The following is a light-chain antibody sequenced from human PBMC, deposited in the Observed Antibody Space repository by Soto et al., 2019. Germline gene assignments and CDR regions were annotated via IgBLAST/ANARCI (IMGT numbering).Light chain of an antibody. CDR2: AAS. CDR3: QQAYSLPVT. Sequence: DIQLTPSPSSVSASVGDRVTLTCRASQGISNWLAWYQQKPGKAPKLLISAASTLQGVVPSRFSGSFSGTDFTLTITSLQAEYFATYFCQQAYSLPVTFGQGTKLEIK. V-gene: IGKV1-12*01. J-gene: IGKJ2*01. CDR1: QGISNW.